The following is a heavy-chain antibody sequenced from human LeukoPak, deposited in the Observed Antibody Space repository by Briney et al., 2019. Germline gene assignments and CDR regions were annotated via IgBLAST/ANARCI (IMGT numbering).Heavy chain of an antibody. CDR2: IYYRGST. CDR3: ARLFLRFGEFSFDY. J-gene: IGHJ4*02. CDR1: GGSISNSSFY. V-gene: IGHV4-39*02. Sequence: PSETLSLTCTVSGGSISNSSFYWGWIRQPPGKGLEWIGNIYYRGSTYYNSSLKSRVSISVDTSKNYFSLKVSSVTAADTAVYYCARLFLRFGEFSFDYWGRGTLVTVSS. D-gene: IGHD3-10*01.